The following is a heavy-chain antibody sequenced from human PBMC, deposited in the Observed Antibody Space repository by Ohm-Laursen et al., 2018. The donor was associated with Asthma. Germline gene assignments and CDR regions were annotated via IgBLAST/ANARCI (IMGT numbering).Heavy chain of an antibody. Sequence: SLRLSCAASGFTFSSYGMHWVRQAPGKGLEWVAVIWYDGSNKYYADSVKGRFTISRDNSKNTLYLQMNSLRAEDTAVYYCARERYSSSWYPYYYGMDVWGQGTTVTVSS. CDR3: ARERYSSSWYPYYYGMDV. V-gene: IGHV3-33*01. CDR1: GFTFSSYG. CDR2: IWYDGSNK. J-gene: IGHJ6*02. D-gene: IGHD6-13*01.